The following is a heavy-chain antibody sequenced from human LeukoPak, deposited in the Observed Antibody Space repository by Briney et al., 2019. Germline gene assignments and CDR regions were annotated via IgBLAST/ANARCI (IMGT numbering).Heavy chain of an antibody. CDR1: VDSVSINSAA. Sequence: SQTLSLTCAISVDSVSINSAAWNWIRQSPSRGLEWLGRTDFRSKWYNDYAVSVKSRITINPDTSKNQFSLQLNSVTPEDTAVYYCAREEVSVPLYYYGMDVWGQGTTVTVSS. CDR3: AREEVSVPLYYYGMDV. J-gene: IGHJ6*02. CDR2: TDFRSKWYN. V-gene: IGHV6-1*01. D-gene: IGHD2-2*01.